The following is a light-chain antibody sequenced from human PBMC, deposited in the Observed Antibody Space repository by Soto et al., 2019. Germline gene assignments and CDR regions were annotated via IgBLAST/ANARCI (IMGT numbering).Light chain of an antibody. CDR3: QQYYSYPS. CDR1: QGISSY. CDR2: AAS. V-gene: IGKV1-8*01. Sequence: AIRMTQPPSSLSASTGDRVTITCRASQGISSYLAWYQQKPGKAPKLLIYAASTLQSGVPSRFSGSGSGTDFTLTISCLQSEDFATYYCQQYYSYPSFGQGTKLEI. J-gene: IGKJ2*01.